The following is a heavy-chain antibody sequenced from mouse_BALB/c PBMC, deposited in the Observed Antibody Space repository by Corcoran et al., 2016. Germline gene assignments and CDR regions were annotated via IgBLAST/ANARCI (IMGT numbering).Heavy chain of an antibody. Sequence: EVQLQQSGAQFVRPGASVKMSCTASGLNIKDTYIHWVKQRPELGLEWIGRIAPANGDSRYEPIFRGKATVTAYTYSNTAYLHLNNLTSEDSADYFCAMGRQVGRLLYAVDYWGRGTSATVPS. CDR1: GLNIKDTY. J-gene: IGHJ4*01. CDR2: IAPANGDS. V-gene: IGHV14-3*02. CDR3: AMGRQVGRLLYAVDY. D-gene: IGHD3-2*01.